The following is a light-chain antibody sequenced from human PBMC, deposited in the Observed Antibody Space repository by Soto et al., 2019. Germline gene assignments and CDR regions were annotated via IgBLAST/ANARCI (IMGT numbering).Light chain of an antibody. CDR1: QGIRYD. J-gene: IGKJ4*01. CDR2: AAS. V-gene: IGKV1-6*01. Sequence: AIQMTQSPSSLSASVGDRVTITCRASQGIRYDLGWYQQKPGKAPKLLIYAASSLETGVPSRFSGSGSGTDFTLNISTLQPEDFATYYCLQDYNYPFTFGGGTKLEIK. CDR3: LQDYNYPFT.